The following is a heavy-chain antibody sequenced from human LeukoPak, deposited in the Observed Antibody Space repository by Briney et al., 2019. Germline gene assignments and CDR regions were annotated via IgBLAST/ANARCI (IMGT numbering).Heavy chain of an antibody. CDR2: MNPKSGYA. V-gene: IGHV1-8*01. Sequence: ASVKVSCKASGYTFTNYDINWVRQATGQGLEWMGWMNPKSGYAGFAQKFQGRVTMTWNTSISTGYMELSSLRSEDTAVYYCARTNGGLDFWGQGTLVTVSS. D-gene: IGHD3-16*01. CDR3: ARTNGGLDF. J-gene: IGHJ4*02. CDR1: GYTFTNYD.